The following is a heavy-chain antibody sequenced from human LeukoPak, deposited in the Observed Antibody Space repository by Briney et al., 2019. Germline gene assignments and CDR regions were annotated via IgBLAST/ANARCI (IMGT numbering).Heavy chain of an antibody. D-gene: IGHD7-27*01. Sequence: GGSLRLSCAASGFTFSSYAMSWVRQAPGKGLEWVSAISGSGGSTYYADSVKGRFTISRDNSKNTLYLQMNSLRAEDTAVYYRAKTTGDDYYFDYWGQGTLVTVSS. V-gene: IGHV3-23*01. J-gene: IGHJ4*02. CDR2: ISGSGGST. CDR1: GFTFSSYA. CDR3: AKTTGDDYYFDY.